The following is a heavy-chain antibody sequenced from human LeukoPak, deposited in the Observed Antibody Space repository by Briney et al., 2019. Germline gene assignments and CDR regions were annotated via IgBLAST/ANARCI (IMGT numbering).Heavy chain of an antibody. D-gene: IGHD3-10*01. Sequence: PSETLSLTCTVSGGSISSYYWNWVRQPPGKGLEWIGYIYYSGSTNYNPSLKGRVTISVDTSKNQFSLKLSSVTAADTALYYCARQTLQRYSGSGSHISYFDYWGQGTLVTVSS. CDR2: IYYSGST. CDR1: GGSISSYY. CDR3: ARQTLQRYSGSGSHISYFDY. J-gene: IGHJ4*02. V-gene: IGHV4-59*08.